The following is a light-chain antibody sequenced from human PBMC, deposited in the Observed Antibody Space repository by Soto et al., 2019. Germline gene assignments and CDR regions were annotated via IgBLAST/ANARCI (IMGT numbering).Light chain of an antibody. V-gene: IGLV1-40*01. CDR3: QSYDTSLSGSVV. Sequence: QAVVTQPPSVSGAPGQRVTISCTGSNSNIGAGYDVHWYQQLPGTAPTLLIYGNDNRPSGVPDRFSGAKSGTSASLAITGLQAKDEADYYCQSYDTSLSGSVVFGGGTKLTVL. CDR2: GND. CDR1: NSNIGAGYD. J-gene: IGLJ2*01.